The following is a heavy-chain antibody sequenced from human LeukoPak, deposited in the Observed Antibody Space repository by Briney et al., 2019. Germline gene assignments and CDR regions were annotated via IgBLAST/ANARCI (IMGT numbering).Heavy chain of an antibody. D-gene: IGHD5-12*01. CDR3: AKVGRWLQLGYFDY. CDR1: GFTFSSYA. J-gene: IGHJ4*02. Sequence: GGSLRFSCAASGFTFSSYAMSWVRQAPGKGLEWVSAISGSGGSTYYADSVKGRFTISRDNSKNTLYLQMNSLRAEDTAVYYCAKVGRWLQLGYFDYWGQGTLVTVSS. V-gene: IGHV3-23*01. CDR2: ISGSGGST.